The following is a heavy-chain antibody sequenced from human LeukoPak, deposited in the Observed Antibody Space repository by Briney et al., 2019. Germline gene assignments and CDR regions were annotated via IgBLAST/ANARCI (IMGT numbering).Heavy chain of an antibody. Sequence: PGGSLRLSCAASGFTFSSYGMHWVRQAPGKGLEWVAVISYDGSNKYYADSVKGRFTISRDNSKNTLYLQMNSLRAEDTAVYYCAKDKSSSPLGDAFDIWGQGTMVTVSS. CDR2: ISYDGSNK. J-gene: IGHJ3*02. CDR1: GFTFSSYG. CDR3: AKDKSSSPLGDAFDI. V-gene: IGHV3-30*18. D-gene: IGHD6-6*01.